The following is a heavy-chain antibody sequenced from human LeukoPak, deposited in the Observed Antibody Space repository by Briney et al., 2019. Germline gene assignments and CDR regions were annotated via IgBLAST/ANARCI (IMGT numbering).Heavy chain of an antibody. J-gene: IGHJ4*02. CDR3: TRVGYIDEGIDY. CDR1: GFPFSSYW. V-gene: IGHV3-7*04. Sequence: GGSLRLSCAASGFPFSSYWMTWVRQASGKGLEWVANIKQDGSKKSYVDSVKGRFTTSRDNAKNSLYLQMNSLRAEDTAIYYCTRVGYIDEGIDYWGQGTLVTVSS. D-gene: IGHD5-24*01. CDR2: IKQDGSKK.